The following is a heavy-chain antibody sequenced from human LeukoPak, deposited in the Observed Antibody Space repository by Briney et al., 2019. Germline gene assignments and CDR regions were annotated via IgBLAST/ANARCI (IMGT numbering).Heavy chain of an antibody. J-gene: IGHJ4*02. Sequence: PRGSLRLSCAASEFTFNKYAMNWVRQAPGKGLEWVSSISGGGETTYYADSAKGRFTISRDNSQNTLYLQMNSLRAEDTAVYYCARDYADYVGYFFFDYWGQGTLVTVSS. CDR3: ARDYADYVGYFFFDY. V-gene: IGHV3-23*01. CDR2: ISGGGETT. D-gene: IGHD4-17*01. CDR1: EFTFNKYA.